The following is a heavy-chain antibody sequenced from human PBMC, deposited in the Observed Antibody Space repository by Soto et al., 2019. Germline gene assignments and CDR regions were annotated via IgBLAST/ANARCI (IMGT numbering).Heavy chain of an antibody. V-gene: IGHV3-23*01. D-gene: IGHD3-3*01. CDR1: GFTFSSYA. J-gene: IGHJ4*02. Sequence: GGSLRLSCAASGFTFSSYAMSWVRQAPGKGLEWVSAISGSGGSTYYADSVKGRFTISRDNSKNTLYLQMNSLRAEDTAVYYCAKDRLYYDFWSGYNPGYWGKGTLVPVSS. CDR3: AKDRLYYDFWSGYNPGY. CDR2: ISGSGGST.